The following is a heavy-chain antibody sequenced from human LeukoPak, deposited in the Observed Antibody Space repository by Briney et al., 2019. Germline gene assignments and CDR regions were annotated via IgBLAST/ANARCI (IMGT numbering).Heavy chain of an antibody. J-gene: IGHJ4*02. D-gene: IGHD6-25*01. CDR3: ASGGAPAGY. CDR1: GFTFSSYA. V-gene: IGHV3-23*01. CDR2: ISGSGAST. Sequence: GGSLRLSCAASGFTFSSYAMSWVRQAPGKGLEWVSGISGSGASTYYTDSVKGRFTISRDNSKNTLYLQMNSLRAEDTAVYYCASGGAPAGYWGQGTLVIVSS.